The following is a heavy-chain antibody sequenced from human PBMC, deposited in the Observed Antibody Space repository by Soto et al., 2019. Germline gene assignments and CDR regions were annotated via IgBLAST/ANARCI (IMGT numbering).Heavy chain of an antibody. CDR2: IYWDDDK. V-gene: IGHV2-5*02. D-gene: IGHD3-16*01. CDR1: GFSLDTWGVG. Sequence: QITLKESGPTLVRPTQTLTLTCTVSGFSLDTWGVGVGWIRQPPGKAPEWLALIYWDDDKRYSPSLKNRLTITKDTCKNQVVLTVTNMDPVDTVTYYCARALGSWGAYYFDHWGQGTLVTVSS. CDR3: ARALGSWGAYYFDH. J-gene: IGHJ4*02.